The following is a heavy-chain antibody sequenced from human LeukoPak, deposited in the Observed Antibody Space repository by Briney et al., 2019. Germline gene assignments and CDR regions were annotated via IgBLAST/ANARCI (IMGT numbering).Heavy chain of an antibody. Sequence: ASVKVSCKASGDIFTSYYMHWVRQAPGQGLECMGIINPSGGSTSYAQKFQGRVTMTRDTSTNTVYMELSSLRSEDTAVYYCARYCSGGSCYGLDYWGQGTLVTVSS. D-gene: IGHD2-15*01. CDR2: INPSGGST. J-gene: IGHJ4*02. V-gene: IGHV1-46*01. CDR1: GDIFTSYY. CDR3: ARYCSGGSCYGLDY.